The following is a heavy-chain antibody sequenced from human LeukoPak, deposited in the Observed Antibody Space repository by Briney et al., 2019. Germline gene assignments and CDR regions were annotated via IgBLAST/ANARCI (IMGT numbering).Heavy chain of an antibody. CDR2: IYYSGST. D-gene: IGHD6-19*01. CDR1: GGSISSSSYY. CDR3: ARGGQWLVPGAFDY. V-gene: IGHV4-61*10. Sequence: PSETLSLTCTVSGGSISSSSYYWSWIRQPAGKGLEWIGYIYYSGSTNYNPSLKSRVTISVDTSKNQFSLKLSSVTAADTAVYYCARGGQWLVPGAFDYWGQGTLVTVSS. J-gene: IGHJ4*02.